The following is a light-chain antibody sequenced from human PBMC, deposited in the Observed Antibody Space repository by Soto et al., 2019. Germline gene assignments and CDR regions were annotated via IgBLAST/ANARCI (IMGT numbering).Light chain of an antibody. V-gene: IGKV1-9*01. CDR2: GAS. Sequence: DIQLTQSPSFLSASVGDTVTITCRASQGISTYLAWYQQKPGKAPKNLIYGASTLQGGVPSRFSGSGSGTEFTLTISSLQPEDFATYYCQGHSTYPRTFGPGTKVEIK. CDR1: QGISTY. CDR3: QGHSTYPRT. J-gene: IGKJ1*01.